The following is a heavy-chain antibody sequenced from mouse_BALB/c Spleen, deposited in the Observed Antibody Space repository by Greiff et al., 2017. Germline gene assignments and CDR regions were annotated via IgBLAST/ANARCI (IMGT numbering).Heavy chain of an antibody. D-gene: IGHD2-14*01. CDR1: GFTFSSYG. CDR3: ARGGRYDFYAMDY. Sequence: EVKLMESGGGLVQPGGSLKLSCAASGFTFSSYGMSWVRQTPDKRLELVATINSNGGSTYYPDSVKGRFTISRDNAKNTLYLQMSSLKSEDTAMYYCARGGRYDFYAMDYWGQGTSVTVSS. CDR2: INSNGGST. V-gene: IGHV5-6-3*01. J-gene: IGHJ4*01.